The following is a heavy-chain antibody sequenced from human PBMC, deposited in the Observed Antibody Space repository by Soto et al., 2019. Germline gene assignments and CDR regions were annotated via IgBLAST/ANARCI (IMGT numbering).Heavy chain of an antibody. CDR3: ARARVIASRNWFDP. Sequence: QVQLKESGPGLVEPSQTLSLTCTISNGFINRGGYYWSWIRQRPGKGLEWVGYMSYNGSTYYSPSFKSRATISVGTSKTQLSLKLTSVTAADTATYFCARARVIASRNWFDPWGQGTLVTVSS. J-gene: IGHJ5*02. V-gene: IGHV4-31*03. D-gene: IGHD6-6*01. CDR1: NGFINRGGYY. CDR2: MSYNGST.